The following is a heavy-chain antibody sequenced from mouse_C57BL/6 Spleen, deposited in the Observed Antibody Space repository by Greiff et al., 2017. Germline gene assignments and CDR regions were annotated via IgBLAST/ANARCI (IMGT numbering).Heavy chain of an antibody. CDR1: GYAFSSSW. CDR3: ARGDGYYFYAMDY. V-gene: IGHV1-82*01. Sequence: QVQLQQSGPELVKPGASVKISCKASGYAFSSSWMNWVKQRPGKGLEWIGRIYPGDGDTNYNGKFKGKATLTADKSSSTAYMQLSSLTSEDSAVYFCARGDGYYFYAMDYWCQGTSVTVSS. CDR2: IYPGDGDT. D-gene: IGHD2-3*01. J-gene: IGHJ4*01.